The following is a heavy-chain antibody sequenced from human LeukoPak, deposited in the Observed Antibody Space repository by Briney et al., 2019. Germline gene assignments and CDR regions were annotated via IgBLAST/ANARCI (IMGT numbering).Heavy chain of an antibody. D-gene: IGHD1-26*01. CDR3: ARLKEGAVNY. Sequence: SETLSLTCTVSGGSISGYYWSWIRQPPGKGQEWIGYIYYSGSTNYNPSLRSRVTISVDTSKNQFSLKLSSVTAADTAVYYCARLKEGAVNYWGQGTLVTVSS. V-gene: IGHV4-59*01. CDR2: IYYSGST. J-gene: IGHJ4*02. CDR1: GGSISGYY.